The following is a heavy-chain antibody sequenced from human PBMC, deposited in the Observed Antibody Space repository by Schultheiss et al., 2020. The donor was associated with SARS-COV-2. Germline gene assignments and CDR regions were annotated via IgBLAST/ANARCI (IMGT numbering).Heavy chain of an antibody. CDR1: GGTFSSYA. CDR3: ARDGDSSSKLYYYYGMDV. V-gene: IGHV1-69*05. CDR2: IIPIFGTA. D-gene: IGHD6-6*01. Sequence: SVKVSCKASGGTFSSYAISWVRQAPGQGLEWMGGIIPIFGTANYAQKFQGRVTMTTDTSTSTAYMELRSLRSDDTAVYYCARDGDSSSKLYYYYGMDVWGKGTTVTVSS. J-gene: IGHJ6*04.